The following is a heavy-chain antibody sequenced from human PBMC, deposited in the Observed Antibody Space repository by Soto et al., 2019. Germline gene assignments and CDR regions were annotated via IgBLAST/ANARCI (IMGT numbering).Heavy chain of an antibody. CDR1: GYPVTAYY. CDR2: INPAPGAA. J-gene: IGHJ3*02. CDR3: ARGGGVGVAGSAAFDM. D-gene: IGHD3-3*01. V-gene: IGHV1-2*02. Sequence: QLHLVHSGAVVKKPGASVTVSCSASGYPVTAYYMHWVRQAPGRGLEWMGGINPAPGAAKYTHTFKGRVTMSRATSTSTLFMELSGLTSEDTAVFYCARGGGVGVAGSAAFDMWGQGTLVTISS.